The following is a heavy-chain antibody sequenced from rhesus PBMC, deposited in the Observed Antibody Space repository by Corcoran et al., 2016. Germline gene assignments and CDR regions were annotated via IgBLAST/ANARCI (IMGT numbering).Heavy chain of an antibody. D-gene: IGHD4-29*01. CDR1: GGSISDSYY. J-gene: IGHJ4*01. CDR3: ARDLYGMFDY. CDR2: LYGSGGST. V-gene: IGHV4-106*01. Sequence: QVQLQESGPGLVKPSETLSLTCAVSGGSISDSYYWSWIRQPPGKGLEWIGSLYGSGGSTYYDPSLKSRVTISTDTSKNQFSLKLSSVTAADTAVYYCARDLYGMFDYWGQGVLVTVSS.